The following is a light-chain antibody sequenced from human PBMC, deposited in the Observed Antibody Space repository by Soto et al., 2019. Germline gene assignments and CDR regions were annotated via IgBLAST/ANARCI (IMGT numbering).Light chain of an antibody. J-gene: IGKJ4*01. V-gene: IGKV3-15*01. CDR2: GAS. Sequence: ERVMTQSPATLSVSPGERATLSCRASQSVTSDLVWYQQRPGQAPRLLIYGASTRATGIPARFSGSGSGTEFTLTFSSLQSEDFAVYYCQPYNNWPLTFGGGTKVEIK. CDR3: QPYNNWPLT. CDR1: QSVTSD.